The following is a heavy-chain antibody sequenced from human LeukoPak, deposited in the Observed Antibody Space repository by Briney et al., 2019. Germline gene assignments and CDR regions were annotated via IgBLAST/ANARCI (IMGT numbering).Heavy chain of an antibody. J-gene: IGHJ4*02. D-gene: IGHD3-9*01. V-gene: IGHV3-21*01. CDR1: GFTFSSYS. CDR2: ISRSSSYI. CDR3: ARDARYFAWLLGY. Sequence: GGSLRLSCAASGFTFSSYSMNWVRQAPGKGLEWVSSISRSSSYIYCADSVEGRFTTNSDKDKNSLYLKTDSLTAEDTAVYYCARDARYFAWLLGYWGQGPLVTVSS.